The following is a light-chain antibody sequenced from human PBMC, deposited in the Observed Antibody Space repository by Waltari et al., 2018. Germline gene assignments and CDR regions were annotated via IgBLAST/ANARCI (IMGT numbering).Light chain of an antibody. J-gene: IGLJ3*02. V-gene: IGLV2-11*01. CDR3: CSYAGIWV. Sequence: QSALTQPRSVSGSPGQSVTISSTGTGSDVGDFNSVSWYQQHPGKAPKLVIFDVTKRPSGVPDRFSGSKSGTSASLTVSGLQAEDEADYYCCSYAGIWVFGGGTKLTVL. CDR2: DVT. CDR1: GSDVGDFNS.